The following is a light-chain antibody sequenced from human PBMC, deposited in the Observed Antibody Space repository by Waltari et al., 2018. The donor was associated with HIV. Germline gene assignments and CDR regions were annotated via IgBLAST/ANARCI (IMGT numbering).Light chain of an antibody. CDR2: GNN. CDR3: QSYDTSLSARV. CDR1: SSNIGVGYD. Sequence: QSVLTQPPSVSGAPGQSVTISCTGSSSNIGVGYDVHWYQQCPRRTPKLLLYGNNNRPSGVPDRFSASKFGASVYLAITGLQPDDEADYYCQSYDTSLSARVFGGGTKLTVL. J-gene: IGLJ3*02. V-gene: IGLV1-40*01.